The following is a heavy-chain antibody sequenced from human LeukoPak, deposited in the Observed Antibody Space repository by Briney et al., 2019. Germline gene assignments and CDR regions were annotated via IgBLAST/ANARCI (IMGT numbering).Heavy chain of an antibody. CDR1: GFTFSNAW. D-gene: IGHD1/OR15-1a*01. CDR3: TTRYNWNNGVTFDY. Sequence: NPGGSLRLSCAASGFTFSNAWMSWVRQAPRKGLEWVGRSKSKTDRGTTDYAAPVKGRFTISRDDSKNTLYLQMNSLKTEDTAVYYCTTRYNWNNGVTFDYWGQGTLVTVSS. CDR2: SKSKTDRGTT. J-gene: IGHJ4*02. V-gene: IGHV3-15*01.